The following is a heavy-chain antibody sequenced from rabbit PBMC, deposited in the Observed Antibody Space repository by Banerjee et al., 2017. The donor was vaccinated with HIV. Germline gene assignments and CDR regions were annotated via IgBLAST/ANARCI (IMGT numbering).Heavy chain of an antibody. CDR2: IYTSTDNT. CDR1: GFDLSSGYW. V-gene: IGHV1S45*01. CDR3: ARRNNDLAFNL. Sequence: QEQLVESGGGLVKPGASLTLTCTASGFDLSSGYWICWIRQAPGKVLEWIGCIYTSTDNTYYASWAKGRFTISKTSSTTVTLQMTSLTAADTATYFCARRNNDLAFNLWGQGTLVTVS. J-gene: IGHJ4*01. D-gene: IGHD5-1*01.